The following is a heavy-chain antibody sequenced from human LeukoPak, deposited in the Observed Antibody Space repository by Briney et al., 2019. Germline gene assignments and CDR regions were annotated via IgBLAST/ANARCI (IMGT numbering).Heavy chain of an antibody. V-gene: IGHV3-23*01. J-gene: IGHJ4*02. CDR3: ASLTFYLDY. Sequence: GGSLRLSCAASGFTFSNYAMSWVRQAPGKGLEWVSTISNTGSDTYYADSVKGRFTISRDNSKNTLYLQMNSLRAEDTAVYYCASLTFYLDYWGQGSLVTVSS. CDR1: GFTFSNYA. CDR2: ISNTGSDT.